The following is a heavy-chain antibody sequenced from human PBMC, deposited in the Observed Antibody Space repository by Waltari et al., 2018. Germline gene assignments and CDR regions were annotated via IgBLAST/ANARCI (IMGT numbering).Heavy chain of an antibody. V-gene: IGHV1-58*01. Sequence: QMQLVQSGPEVKKPGTSVKVSCKASGFTFTSSAVQWVRQARGQRLEWLGWIVVGSGNTNYAQKFQERVTITRDMSTSTAYMELSSLRSEDTAVYYCAADPSITIFGVVIANYYYYYGMDVWGQGTTVTVSS. J-gene: IGHJ6*02. CDR1: GFTFTSSA. D-gene: IGHD3-3*01. CDR3: AADPSITIFGVVIANYYYYYGMDV. CDR2: IVVGSGNT.